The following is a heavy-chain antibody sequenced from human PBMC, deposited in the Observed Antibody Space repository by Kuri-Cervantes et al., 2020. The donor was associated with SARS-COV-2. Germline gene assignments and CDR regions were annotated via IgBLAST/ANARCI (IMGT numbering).Heavy chain of an antibody. CDR1: GFTSSSYW. V-gene: IGHV3-7*01. CDR2: IKQDGSEK. D-gene: IGHD3-3*01. CDR3: ARDMTIFGVVTYYFDY. J-gene: IGHJ4*02. Sequence: GGSLRLSCAASGFTSSSYWMSWVRQAPGKGLEWVANIKQDGSEKYYVDSVKGRFTISRDNAKNSLYLQMNSLRAEDTAVYYCARDMTIFGVVTYYFDYWGQGTLVTVSS.